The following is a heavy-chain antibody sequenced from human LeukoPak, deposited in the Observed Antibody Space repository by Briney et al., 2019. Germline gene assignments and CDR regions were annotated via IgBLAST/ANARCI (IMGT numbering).Heavy chain of an antibody. CDR3: ARGGYYDSSSPFDY. CDR1: GGTFISYA. Sequence: GASVKVSCKASGGTFISYAISWVRQAPGQGLEWMGRIIPIFGTANYAQKFQSRVTITTDESTSTAYMELSSLRSEDTAVYYCARGGYYDSSSPFDYWGQGTLVTVSS. CDR2: IIPIFGTA. V-gene: IGHV1-69*05. D-gene: IGHD3-22*01. J-gene: IGHJ4*02.